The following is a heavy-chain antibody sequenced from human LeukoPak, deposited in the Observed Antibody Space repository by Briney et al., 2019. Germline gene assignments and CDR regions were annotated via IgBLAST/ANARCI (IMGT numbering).Heavy chain of an antibody. D-gene: IGHD6-13*01. CDR1: GYTFTSYG. J-gene: IGHJ4*02. V-gene: IGHV1-18*01. CDR3: ARVMSGSSSWYFDY. CDR2: ISAYNGNT. Sequence: GASVKVSCKASGYTFTSYGISWVRQAPGQGLEWMGWISAYNGNTNYAQKLQGRVTMTTDTSTSTAYMELRSLRSDDTAVYYCARVMSGSSSWYFDYWGQGTLVTVSS.